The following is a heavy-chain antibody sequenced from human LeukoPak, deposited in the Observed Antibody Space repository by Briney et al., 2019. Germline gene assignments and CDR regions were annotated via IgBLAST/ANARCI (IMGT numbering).Heavy chain of an antibody. CDR3: ASGEPIGGVIVPPAY. J-gene: IGHJ4*02. CDR1: GFTFSSYG. V-gene: IGHV3-30*03. CDR2: ISYDGSNK. Sequence: GGSLRLSCAASGFTFSSYGMHWVRQAPGKGLEWVAVISYDGSNKYYADSVKGRFTISRDNSKNTLYLQMNSLRAEDTAVYYCASGEPIGGVIVPPAYWSQGTLVTVSS. D-gene: IGHD3-16*02.